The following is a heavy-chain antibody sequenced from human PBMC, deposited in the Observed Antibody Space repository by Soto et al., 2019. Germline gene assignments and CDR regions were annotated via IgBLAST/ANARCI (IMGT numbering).Heavy chain of an antibody. CDR2: ITSDTRTI. CDR3: ARSGPTAVAGYDY. V-gene: IGHV3-48*01. D-gene: IGHD6-19*01. CDR1: GFTFNDYS. Sequence: GSLRLSCAGSGFTFNDYSMNWVRQAPGKGLEWVSFITSDTRTIIYADSVKGRFTISRDNSKNTLYLQMNSLRAEDTAVYYCARSGPTAVAGYDYWGQGTLVTVSS. J-gene: IGHJ4*02.